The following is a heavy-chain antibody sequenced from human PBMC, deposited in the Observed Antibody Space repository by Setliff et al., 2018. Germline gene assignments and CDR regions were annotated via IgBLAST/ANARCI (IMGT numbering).Heavy chain of an antibody. CDR3: ARVGGYYYYYYGMDL. CDR2: IYYSGST. J-gene: IGHJ6*02. Sequence: SETLSLTCTVSGGSISSSSYYWGWIRQPPGKGLEWIGSIYYSGSTYYNPSLKSRVTISVDTSKNQFSLKLSSVTAADTAVYYCARVGGYYYYYYGMDLWGHGALVTVSS. V-gene: IGHV4-39*07. CDR1: GGSISSSSYY.